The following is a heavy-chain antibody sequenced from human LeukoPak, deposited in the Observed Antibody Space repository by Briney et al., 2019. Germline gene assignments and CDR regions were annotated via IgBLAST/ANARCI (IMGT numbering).Heavy chain of an antibody. CDR1: GYTFTSYA. Sequence: ASVKVSCKASGYTFTSYAMNWVRQAPGQGLEWMGWISTYNGNTNYAQGFQGRVIMTTDTSTSTAYLELGSLTSDDTAVYYCARDRWDYCSTISCYVVLEYWGQGTLVTVSS. J-gene: IGHJ4*02. CDR3: ARDRWDYCSTISCYVVLEY. D-gene: IGHD2-2*01. V-gene: IGHV1-18*01. CDR2: ISTYNGNT.